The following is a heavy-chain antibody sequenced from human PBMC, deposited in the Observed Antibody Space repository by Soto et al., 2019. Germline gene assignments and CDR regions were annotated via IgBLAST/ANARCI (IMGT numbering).Heavy chain of an antibody. CDR3: ARLYSSSPYYYYGMDV. V-gene: IGHV4-59*01. CDR1: GGSISSYY. J-gene: IGHJ6*02. D-gene: IGHD6-6*01. Sequence: PSETLSLTCTVSGGSISSYYWSWIRQPPGKGLEWIGYIYYSGSTNYNPSLKSRVTISVDTSKNQFSLKLSSVTAADTAVYYCARLYSSSPYYYYGMDVWGQGTTVTVSS. CDR2: IYYSGST.